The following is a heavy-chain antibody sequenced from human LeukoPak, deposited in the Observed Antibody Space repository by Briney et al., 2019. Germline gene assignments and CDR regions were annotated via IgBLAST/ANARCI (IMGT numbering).Heavy chain of an antibody. J-gene: IGHJ4*02. CDR2: INPSGGST. CDR1: GYTFTSYY. D-gene: IGHD4-17*01. CDR3: ARDSLYGVVDY. V-gene: IGHV1-46*01. Sequence: VASVKVSFTTSGYTFTSYYIHWVRQAPGQGLEWMGIINPSGGSTSYAQKFQGRVTMTRDTSTSTVYMYLSSLRSEDTAVYYCARDSLYGVVDYWGQGTLVTVSS.